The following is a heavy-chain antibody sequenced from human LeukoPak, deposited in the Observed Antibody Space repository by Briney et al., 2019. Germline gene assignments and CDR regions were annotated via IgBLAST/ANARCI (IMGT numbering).Heavy chain of an antibody. CDR2: IYYSGST. Sequence: PSETLSLTCTVSGGSISSSSYYWGWIRQPPGKGLEWIGSIYYSGSTYYNPSLKSRVTISVDTSKNQFSLKLSSVTAADTAVYYCARDGVEEQLANADRWFDPWGQGTLVTVSS. CDR3: ARDGVEEQLANADRWFDP. D-gene: IGHD6-6*01. CDR1: GGSISSSSYY. J-gene: IGHJ5*02. V-gene: IGHV4-39*07.